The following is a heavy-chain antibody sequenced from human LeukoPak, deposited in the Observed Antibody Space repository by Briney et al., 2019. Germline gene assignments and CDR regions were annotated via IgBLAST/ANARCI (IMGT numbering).Heavy chain of an antibody. CDR1: GGSFSAYY. Sequence: KPSETLSLTCAVYGGSFSAYYWSWIRQPPGKGLEWIGEINHSGGTNYNPSLKSRVTISVDTSKNQFSLKLSSVTAADKAVYYCTVDTRLTAYWGQGTLVTVSS. CDR2: INHSGGT. CDR3: TVDTRLTAY. D-gene: IGHD3-16*01. J-gene: IGHJ4*02. V-gene: IGHV4-34*01.